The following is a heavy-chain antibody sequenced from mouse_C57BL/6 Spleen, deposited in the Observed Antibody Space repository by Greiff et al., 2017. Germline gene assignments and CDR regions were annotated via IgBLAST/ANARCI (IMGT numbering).Heavy chain of an antibody. CDR1: GYSFTGYF. CDR3: ARTYGSSYGGAMDY. D-gene: IGHD1-1*01. V-gene: IGHV1-20*01. J-gene: IGHJ4*01. Sequence: VQLQQSGPELVKPGDSVKISCKASGYSFTGYFMNWVMQSHGKSLEWIGRINPYNGDTFYNQKFKGKATLTVDKSSSTAHMELRSLTSEDSADYYCARTYGSSYGGAMDYWGQGTSVTVSS. CDR2: INPYNGDT.